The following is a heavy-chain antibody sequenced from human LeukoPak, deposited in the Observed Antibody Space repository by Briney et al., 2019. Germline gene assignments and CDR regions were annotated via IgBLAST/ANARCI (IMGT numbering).Heavy chain of an antibody. V-gene: IGHV4-39*07. J-gene: IGHJ6*03. CDR2: IYYSGST. Sequence: PSETLSLTCTVSGGSISGTSYYWGWIRQPPGKGLEWIGSIYYSGSTYYNPSLKSRVTISVDTPKNQFSLKLSSVTAADTAVYYCARENCSGGSCYSIYYYYYMDVWGKGTTVTVSS. CDR1: GGSISGTSYY. CDR3: ARENCSGGSCYSIYYYYYMDV. D-gene: IGHD2-15*01.